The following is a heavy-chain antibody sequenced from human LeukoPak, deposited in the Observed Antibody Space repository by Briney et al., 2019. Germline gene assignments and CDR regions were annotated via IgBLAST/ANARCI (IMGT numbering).Heavy chain of an antibody. CDR2: IYSTGSA. V-gene: IGHV4-59*11. D-gene: IGHD3-16*01. J-gene: IGHJ3*02. CDR3: AIWGNAFDI. Sequence: SETLSLTCTVSGGSISSHYWNWVRQPPGKGLEWIGFIYSTGSANYNASLKSRVIMSVDTSKSQSSLNLRSVTAADTAVYYCAIWGNAFDIWGQGTMVTVSS. CDR1: GGSISSHY.